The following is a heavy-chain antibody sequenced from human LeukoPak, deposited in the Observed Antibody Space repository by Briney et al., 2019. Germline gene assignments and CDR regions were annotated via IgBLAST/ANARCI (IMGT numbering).Heavy chain of an antibody. CDR2: INQDESEK. CDR1: GFTFNTYW. CDR3: VRDSSTWPWAEYFHH. V-gene: IGHV3-7*01. D-gene: IGHD6-13*01. Sequence: GGSLRLSCAASGFTFNTYWMTWVRQAPGKGLEWVANINQDESEKHYGDSVKGRFTISRDNAKNSLYLQMNSLRADDTAVYYCVRDSSTWPWAEYFHHWGQGTLVTVSS. J-gene: IGHJ1*01.